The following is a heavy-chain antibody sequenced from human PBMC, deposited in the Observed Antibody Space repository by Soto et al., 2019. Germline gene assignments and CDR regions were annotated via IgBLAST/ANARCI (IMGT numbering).Heavy chain of an antibody. CDR3: ARDQTSGCSSTSCTNWFDP. D-gene: IGHD2-2*01. CDR1: GGTFSSYA. J-gene: IGHJ5*02. Sequence: ASVKVSCKASGGTFSSYAISWVRQAPGQGLEWMGGIIPIFGTANYAQKFQGRVTITADESTSTAYMELSSLRSEDTAVYYRARDQTSGCSSTSCTNWFDPWGQGTLVTVSS. V-gene: IGHV1-69*13. CDR2: IIPIFGTA.